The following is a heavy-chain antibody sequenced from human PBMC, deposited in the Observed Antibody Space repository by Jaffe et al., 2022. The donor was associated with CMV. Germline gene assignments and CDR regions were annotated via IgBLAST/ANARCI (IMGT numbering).Heavy chain of an antibody. D-gene: IGHD2-21*02. CDR1: GFTFSSYS. CDR3: ARERVVTAPIWYYYYGMDV. Sequence: EVQLVESGGGLVQPGGSLRLSCAASGFTFSSYSMNWVRQAPGKGLEWVSYISSSSSTIYYADSVKGRFTISRDNAKNSLYLQMNSLRDEDTAVYYCARERVVTAPIWYYYYGMDVWGQGTTVTVSS. J-gene: IGHJ6*02. CDR2: ISSSSSTI. V-gene: IGHV3-48*02.